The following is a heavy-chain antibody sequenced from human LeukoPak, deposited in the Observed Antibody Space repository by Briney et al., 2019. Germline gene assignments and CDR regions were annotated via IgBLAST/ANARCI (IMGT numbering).Heavy chain of an antibody. CDR1: GFTFSSYA. CDR2: IYYSGST. Sequence: PGGSLRLSCAASGFTFSSYAMSWVRQAPGKGLEWIGYIYYSGSTNYNPSLKSRVTISVDTSKNQFSLKLSSVTAADTAVYYCARNDYGDYPGSFDIWGQGTMVTVSS. CDR3: ARNDYGDYPGSFDI. V-gene: IGHV4-59*01. D-gene: IGHD4-17*01. J-gene: IGHJ3*02.